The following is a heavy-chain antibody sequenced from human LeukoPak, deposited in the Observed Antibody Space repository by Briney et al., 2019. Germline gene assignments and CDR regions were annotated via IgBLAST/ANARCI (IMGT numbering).Heavy chain of an antibody. D-gene: IGHD1-26*01. V-gene: IGHV4-59*01. CDR1: GGSISSYY. J-gene: IGHJ4*02. CDR3: ARVGSGSCAKVIYFDY. CDR2: IYYSGST. Sequence: SETLSLTCTVSGGSISSYYWSWIRQPPGKGLEWIGYIYYSGSTNYNPSLKSRVTISVDTSKNQFSLKLSSVIAADTAVYYCARVGSGSCAKVIYFDYWGQGTLVTVSS.